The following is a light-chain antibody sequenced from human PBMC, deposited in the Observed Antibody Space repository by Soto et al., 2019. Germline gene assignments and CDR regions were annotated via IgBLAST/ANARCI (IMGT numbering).Light chain of an antibody. J-gene: IGKJ5*01. CDR2: GAS. CDR3: QQRSNWPPRIT. Sequence: EIVMTQSPAALSVSPGERATLSCRASQSVSSYLAWYQQKPGQAPRLLIFGASTRVTGIPARFSGSGSGTDFTLTISSLEPEDFAVYYCQQRSNWPPRITFGQGTRLEIK. V-gene: IGKV3-11*01. CDR1: QSVSSY.